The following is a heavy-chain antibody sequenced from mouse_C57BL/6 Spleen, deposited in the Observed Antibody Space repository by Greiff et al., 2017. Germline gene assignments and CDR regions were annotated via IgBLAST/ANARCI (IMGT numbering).Heavy chain of an antibody. CDR1: GYTFTSYW. J-gene: IGHJ2*01. CDR2: IHPNSGST. V-gene: IGHV1-64*01. Sequence: QVQLKQSGAELVKPGASVKLSCKASGYTFTSYWMHWVKQRPGQGLEWIGMIHPNSGSTNYNEKFKSKATLTVDKSSSTAYMQLSSLTSEDSAVYYCARRDYDGDYWGQGTTLTVSS. CDR3: ARRDYDGDY. D-gene: IGHD2-4*01.